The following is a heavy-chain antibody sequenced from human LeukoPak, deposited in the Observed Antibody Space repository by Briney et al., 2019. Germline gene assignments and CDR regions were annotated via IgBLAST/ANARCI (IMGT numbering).Heavy chain of an antibody. J-gene: IGHJ4*02. CDR2: ISYDGSNK. Sequence: GGSLRLSCAASGFTFSSYGMHWVRQAPAKGLDGVAVISYDGSNKYYADSVKGRFTISRDNYKDTLYLQMNSLRAEDTAVYYCASSRGYSYGPFDYWGQGTLVTVSS. CDR1: GFTFSSYG. CDR3: ASSRGYSYGPFDY. V-gene: IGHV3-30*03. D-gene: IGHD5-18*01.